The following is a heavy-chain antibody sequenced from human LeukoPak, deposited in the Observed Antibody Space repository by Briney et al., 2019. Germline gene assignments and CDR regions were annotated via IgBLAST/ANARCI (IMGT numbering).Heavy chain of an antibody. CDR2: IIPIFGTA. CDR3: ARAHAPHWSYSSSSVSDYIDDY. V-gene: IGHV1-69*06. Sequence: SVKVSCKASGGTFSSCAISWVRQAPGQGLEWMGGIIPIFGTANYAQKFQGRVTITADKSTSTAYMELSSLRSEDTAVYYCARAHAPHWSYSSSSVSDYIDDYWGQGTLVTVSS. D-gene: IGHD6-13*01. CDR1: GGTFSSCA. J-gene: IGHJ4*02.